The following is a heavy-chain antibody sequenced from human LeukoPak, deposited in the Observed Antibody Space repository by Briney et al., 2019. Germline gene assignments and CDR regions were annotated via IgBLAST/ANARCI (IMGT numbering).Heavy chain of an antibody. CDR3: ARDLEQQPNYYFDY. Sequence: ASVKVSCKASGYTFTSYDINWVRQATGQGLEWMGWMNPNSGNTGYAQKFQGRVTMTRNTSISTAYMELSSLRSEDTAVYYCARDLEQQPNYYFDYWGQGTLVTVSS. J-gene: IGHJ4*02. CDR1: GYTFTSYD. D-gene: IGHD6-13*01. V-gene: IGHV1-8*01. CDR2: MNPNSGNT.